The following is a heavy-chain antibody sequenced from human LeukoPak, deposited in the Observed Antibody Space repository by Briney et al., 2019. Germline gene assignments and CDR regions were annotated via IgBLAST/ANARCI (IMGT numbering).Heavy chain of an antibody. Sequence: NHGESLQISCKGSGYTFATYWIGWVRQMPGKGLEWMGIIYPGDSRTTYSPSFQGQVTISADKSISTAYLQWSSLKASDTAIYYCVRHLSDITSCPNYWGPGTLITVAS. CDR2: IYPGDSRT. J-gene: IGHJ4*02. CDR1: GYTFATYW. D-gene: IGHD2-2*01. V-gene: IGHV5-51*01. CDR3: VRHLSDITSCPNY.